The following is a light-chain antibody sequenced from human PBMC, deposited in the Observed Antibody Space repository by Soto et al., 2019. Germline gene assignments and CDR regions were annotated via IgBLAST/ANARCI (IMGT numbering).Light chain of an antibody. CDR3: QQSGSLGP. J-gene: IGKJ1*01. Sequence: QAQGSLHQIPGARGRVRGWASQSVSNNYLAWYQQKPGQAPRLLIYGASNRATGIPDRVSVSGSGADLAFPISRLEDQEFAVYYSQQSGSLGPFRRGTKVDIK. V-gene: IGKV3-20*01. CDR1: QSVSNNY. CDR2: GAS.